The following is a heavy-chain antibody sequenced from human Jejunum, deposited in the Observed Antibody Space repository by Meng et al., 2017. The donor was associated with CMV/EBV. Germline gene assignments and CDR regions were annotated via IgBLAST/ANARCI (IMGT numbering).Heavy chain of an antibody. CDR2: IIPIFDTP. D-gene: IGHD1/OR15-1a*01. CDR3: ARSYNWNNGYYFDY. V-gene: IGHV1-69*05. CDR1: GGPFSSYG. Sequence: ASGGPFSSYGISWVRQAPGQGLEWMGGIIPIFDTPDYAQKFQGRFTITTDESTSTDYMELSSLRSEDTAVYFCARSYNWNNGYYFDYWGQGTLVTVSS. J-gene: IGHJ4*02.